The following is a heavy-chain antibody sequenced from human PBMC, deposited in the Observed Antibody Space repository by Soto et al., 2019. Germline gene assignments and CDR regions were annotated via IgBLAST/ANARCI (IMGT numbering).Heavy chain of an antibody. CDR3: ARSFGVAAAGPFDY. V-gene: IGHV6-1*01. Sequence: SQTLSLTCAISGDSVSSNSVAWNWIRQSPSRGLEWLGRTYYRSKWYNEYAESVKSRITINPDTSKNQFSLKLSSVTAADTAVYYCARSFGVAAAGPFDYWGQGTLVTVSS. J-gene: IGHJ4*02. D-gene: IGHD6-13*01. CDR1: GDSVSSNSVA. CDR2: TYYRSKWYN.